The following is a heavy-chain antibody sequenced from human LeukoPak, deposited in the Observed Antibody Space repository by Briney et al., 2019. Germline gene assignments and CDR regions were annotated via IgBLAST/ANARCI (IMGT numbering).Heavy chain of an antibody. CDR2: IYYSGST. Sequence: SQTLSLTCTVSGGSVSSGDYYWSLIRRPPGTGLEWIGSIYYSGSTYYNPSLKSRVTISVDTSKNQFSLNLRSVTAADTAVYYCARDRYKNYYGMDVWGKGTTVTVSS. CDR3: ARDRYKNYYGMDV. CDR1: GGSVSSGDYY. D-gene: IGHD1-1*01. V-gene: IGHV4-30-4*01. J-gene: IGHJ6*04.